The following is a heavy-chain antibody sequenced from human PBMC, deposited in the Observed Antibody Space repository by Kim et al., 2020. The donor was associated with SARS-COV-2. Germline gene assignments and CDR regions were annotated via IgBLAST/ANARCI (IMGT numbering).Heavy chain of an antibody. D-gene: IGHD2-8*01. V-gene: IGHV3-53*01. Sequence: GGSLRLSCAASGFTVSSNYMSWVRQAPGKGLEWVSVIYSGGSTYYADSVKGRFTISRDNSKNTLYLQMNSLRAEDTAVYYCARIKSNPYYFDYWGQGTLVTVSS. J-gene: IGHJ4*02. CDR1: GFTVSSNY. CDR2: IYSGGST. CDR3: ARIKSNPYYFDY.